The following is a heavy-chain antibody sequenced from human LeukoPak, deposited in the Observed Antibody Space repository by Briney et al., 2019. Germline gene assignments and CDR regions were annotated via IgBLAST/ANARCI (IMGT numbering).Heavy chain of an antibody. Sequence: PGGSLRLSCAASGFTFSTYAMSWVRPAPGKGLEWVSAISGSGGSTYYADSVKGRFTISRDNSKNTLYLQMNSLRAEDTAVYHCAKVLKNWDDSPFDYWGQGTLVTVSS. CDR3: AKVLKNWDDSPFDY. D-gene: IGHD1-1*01. CDR1: GFTFSTYA. CDR2: ISGSGGST. V-gene: IGHV3-23*01. J-gene: IGHJ4*02.